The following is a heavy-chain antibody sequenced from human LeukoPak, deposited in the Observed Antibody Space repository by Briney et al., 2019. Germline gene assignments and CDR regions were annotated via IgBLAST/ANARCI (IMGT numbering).Heavy chain of an antibody. CDR2: IYYSGST. Sequence: PSETLSLTCTVSGGSISSYYWSWIRKPPGKGLEWIGYIYYSGSTNYNPSLKSRVTISVDTSKNQFSLRLSSVTAADTAVYFCARVHRFCSGGSCYVHDYWGQGTLVTVSS. V-gene: IGHV4-59*08. D-gene: IGHD2-15*01. CDR1: GGSISSYY. CDR3: ARVHRFCSGGSCYVHDY. J-gene: IGHJ4*02.